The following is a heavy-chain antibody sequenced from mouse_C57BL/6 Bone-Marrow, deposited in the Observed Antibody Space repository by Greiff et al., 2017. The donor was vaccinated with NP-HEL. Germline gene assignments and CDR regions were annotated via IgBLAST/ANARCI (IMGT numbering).Heavy chain of an antibody. V-gene: IGHV5-6*01. CDR2: ISSGGSYT. J-gene: IGHJ4*01. CDR1: GFTFSSYG. CDR3: ARLGMIYYAMDY. D-gene: IGHD2-3*01. Sequence: EVQVVESGGDLVKPGGSLKLSCAASGFTFSSYGMSWVRQTPDKRLEWVATISSGGSYTYYPDSVKGRFTISRDNAKNTLYLKMSSLKSEDTAMYYCARLGMIYYAMDYWGQGTSVTVSS.